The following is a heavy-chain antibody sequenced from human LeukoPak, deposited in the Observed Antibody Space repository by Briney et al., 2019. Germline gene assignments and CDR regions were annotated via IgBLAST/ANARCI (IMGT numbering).Heavy chain of an antibody. D-gene: IGHD2-2*01. V-gene: IGHV4-39*07. J-gene: IGHJ3*02. CDR3: ARDEGPYCSSTSCYWGGGAFDI. CDR1: GDSITSTSYY. CDR2: IYHSGST. Sequence: SETLSLTCTVSGDSITSTSYYWGWIRQPPGKGLEWIGSIYHSGSTYYNPSLKSRVTISVDTSKNEFSLKLSSVTAADTAVYYCARDEGPYCSSTSCYWGGGAFDIWGQGTMVTVSS.